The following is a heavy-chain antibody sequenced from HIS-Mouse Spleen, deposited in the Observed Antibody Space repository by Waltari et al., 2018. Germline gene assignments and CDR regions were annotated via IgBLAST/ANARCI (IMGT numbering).Heavy chain of an antibody. CDR3: ARHERQQLVTSLFDY. V-gene: IGHV4-39*01. J-gene: IGHJ4*02. D-gene: IGHD6-13*01. CDR2: IYYSGST. CDR1: GGSISSSSYY. Sequence: QLQLQESGPGLVKHSETLSLTCTVSGGSISSSSYYWGWIRQPPGKGLEWIGSIYYSGSTYYNPSLKSRVTISVDTSKNQFSLKLSSVTAADTAVYYCARHERQQLVTSLFDYWGQGTLVTVSS.